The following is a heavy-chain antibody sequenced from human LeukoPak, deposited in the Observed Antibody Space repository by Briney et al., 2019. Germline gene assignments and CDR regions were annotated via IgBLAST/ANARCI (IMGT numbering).Heavy chain of an antibody. CDR2: ISGSGGST. J-gene: IGHJ4*02. CDR3: AKDHYDYIGGTYRDFDY. CDR1: GFTFSSYA. V-gene: IGHV3-23*01. Sequence: PGGSLRLSCAASGFTFSSYAMSWVRQAPGKGLEWVSAISGSGGSTYYADSVKGRFTFSRDNSKNTLYLQMNSLRAEDTAVYYCAKDHYDYIGGTYRDFDYWGQGTLVTVSS. D-gene: IGHD3-16*02.